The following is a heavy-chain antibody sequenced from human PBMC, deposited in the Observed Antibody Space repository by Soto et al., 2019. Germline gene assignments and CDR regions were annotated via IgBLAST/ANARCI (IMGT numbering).Heavy chain of an antibody. CDR3: ASFGGVTTMVENNWFDP. V-gene: IGHV4-30-4*01. Sequence: SETLSLTCTVSGGSISSGDYYWSWIRQPPGKGLEWIGYIYYSGSTYYNPSLKSRVTISVDTSKNQFSLKLSSVTAADTAVYYCASFGGVTTMVENNWFDPWGQGTLVTVSS. D-gene: IGHD3-16*01. CDR1: GGSISSGDYY. CDR2: IYYSGST. J-gene: IGHJ5*02.